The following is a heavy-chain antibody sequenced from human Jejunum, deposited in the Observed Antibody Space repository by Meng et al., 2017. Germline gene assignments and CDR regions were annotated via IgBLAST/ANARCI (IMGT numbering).Heavy chain of an antibody. J-gene: IGHJ5*02. Sequence: LAASGGGLYPPGGSLRPSSAASGFPFGDYAMHGVRQAPGKGLQWVSSVSGGSSTTDYAESVKGRFSISRDNSMNTVYLQMNSLRAEDTAVYYCARVVTWFDPWGQGTLVTVSS. CDR1: GFPFGDYA. V-gene: IGHV3-23*04. D-gene: IGHD3-16*02. CDR2: VSGGSSTT. CDR3: ARVVTWFDP.